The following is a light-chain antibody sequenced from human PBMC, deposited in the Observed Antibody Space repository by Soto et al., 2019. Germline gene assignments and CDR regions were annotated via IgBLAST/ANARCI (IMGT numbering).Light chain of an antibody. CDR1: SSDVGGYNY. Sequence: QSALTQPASVSGSPGQSITISCTGTSSDVGGYNYVCWYKQHPGKAPKLMIYEVTNRPSGVSNRFSGSKSGNTASLTISGLQAEDEADYYCSSYTSSSTLYVFGTGTKV. CDR3: SSYTSSSTLYV. CDR2: EVT. V-gene: IGLV2-14*01. J-gene: IGLJ1*01.